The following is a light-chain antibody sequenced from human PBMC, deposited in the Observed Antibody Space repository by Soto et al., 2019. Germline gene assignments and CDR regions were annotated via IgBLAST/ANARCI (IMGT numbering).Light chain of an antibody. CDR3: QQYDLALN. Sequence: DIVLTQSPGFLSLSPGERATLSCRASQKISNRYLAWYQQKPGQAPRLLIFGASTRATGIPDRFSGRGSGTDFTLTISRLEPGDSAVYYCQQYDLALNFGPGTKVEI. CDR1: QKISNRY. J-gene: IGKJ3*01. V-gene: IGKV3-20*01. CDR2: GAS.